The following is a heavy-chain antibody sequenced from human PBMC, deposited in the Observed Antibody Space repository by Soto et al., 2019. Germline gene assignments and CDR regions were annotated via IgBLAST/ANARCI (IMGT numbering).Heavy chain of an antibody. CDR1: GFTFSSYA. CDR2: ISYDGSNK. Sequence: GGSLRLSCAASGFTFSSYAMHWGRQAPGKGLEWVAVISYDGSNKYYADSVKGRFTISRDNSKNTLYLQMNSLRAEDTAVYYCARDVAIYYDSSGYYYPSDYWGQGTLVTVSS. J-gene: IGHJ4*02. V-gene: IGHV3-30-3*01. D-gene: IGHD3-22*01. CDR3: ARDVAIYYDSSGYYYPSDY.